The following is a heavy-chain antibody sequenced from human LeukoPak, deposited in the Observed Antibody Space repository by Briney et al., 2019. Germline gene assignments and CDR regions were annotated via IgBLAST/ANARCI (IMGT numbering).Heavy chain of an antibody. CDR3: ARGLVDCSGGSCYEWRYFDY. Sequence: GGSLRLSCAASGFTFSSYAMHWVRQAPGKGLEWVAVISYDGSNKYYADSVKGRFTISRDNSKNTLYLQMNSLRAEDTAVCYCARGLVDCSGGSCYEWRYFDYWGQGTLVTVSS. D-gene: IGHD2-15*01. V-gene: IGHV3-30-3*01. CDR2: ISYDGSNK. CDR1: GFTFSSYA. J-gene: IGHJ4*02.